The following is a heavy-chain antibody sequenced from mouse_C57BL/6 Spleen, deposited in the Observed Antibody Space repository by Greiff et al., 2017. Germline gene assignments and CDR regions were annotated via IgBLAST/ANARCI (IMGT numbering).Heavy chain of an antibody. CDR3: ARSYSTRAMAY. V-gene: IGHV1-42*01. D-gene: IGHD2-5*01. CDR1: GYSFTGYY. CDR2: INPSTGGT. J-gene: IGHJ4*01. Sequence: VQLQQSGPELVKPGASVKISCKASGYSFTGYYMNWVKQSPEQSLEWIGEINPSTGGTTYNQKFKAKATLTVDKSSSTAYMQLKSLTSEDSAVYYCARSYSTRAMAYWGQGTSVTVSA.